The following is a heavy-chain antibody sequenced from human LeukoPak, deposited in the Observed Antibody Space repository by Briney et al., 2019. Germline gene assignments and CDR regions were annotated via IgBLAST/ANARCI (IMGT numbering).Heavy chain of an antibody. V-gene: IGHV3-49*04. Sequence: GVSLRLSCTGSGFTFGDYTVSWVRQAPGKGLEWLCSIKSEIYGGTTNYAASVRGRLTISREDSETLAYLDIGSLKIEDTAVYFCTRGGEVVINRPIDYWGQGTLVTVSS. D-gene: IGHD3-22*01. CDR3: TRGGEVVINRPIDY. J-gene: IGHJ4*02. CDR2: IKSEIYGGTT. CDR1: GFTFGDYT.